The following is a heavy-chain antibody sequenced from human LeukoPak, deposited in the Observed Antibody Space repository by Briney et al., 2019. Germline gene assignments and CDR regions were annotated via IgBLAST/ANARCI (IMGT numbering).Heavy chain of an antibody. D-gene: IGHD4-17*01. Sequence: SETLSLTCTVSGGSISSGDYYWSWIRQPPGKGLEWIGYIYYSGSTYYNPSLKSRVTISVDTSKNQFSLKLSSVTAADTAVYYCARVFYGDYIRWFDPWGQGTLVTVSS. CDR2: IYYSGST. J-gene: IGHJ5*02. V-gene: IGHV4-30-4*01. CDR1: GGSISSGDYY. CDR3: ARVFYGDYIRWFDP.